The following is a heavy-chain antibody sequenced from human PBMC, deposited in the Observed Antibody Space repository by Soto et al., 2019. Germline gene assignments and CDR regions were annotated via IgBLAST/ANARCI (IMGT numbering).Heavy chain of an antibody. D-gene: IGHD5-18*01. Sequence: QAQLVESGGGVVQPGRSLRLSCAASGFTFSSYGMLWVRQAPGTGLEWVAVISYDGGLQHYADSVKGRFTISRDNSKNMVLLQMNSLRAEDTAVYYCVSDRGYGHASVPYSWGQGTLVSVSS. J-gene: IGHJ4*02. CDR1: GFTFSSYG. V-gene: IGHV3-30*03. CDR3: VSDRGYGHASVPYS. CDR2: ISYDGGLQ.